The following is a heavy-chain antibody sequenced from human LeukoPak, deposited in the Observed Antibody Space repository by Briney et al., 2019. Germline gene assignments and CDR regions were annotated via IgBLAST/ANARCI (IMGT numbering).Heavy chain of an antibody. D-gene: IGHD3-22*01. CDR3: ARVSHGDYYDSSGYYDNFDY. Sequence: SETLSLTCAVYGGSFSGYYWSWIRQPPGKGLEWIGEINHSGSTNYNPSLKSRVTISVDTSKDQFSLKLSSVTAADTAVYYCARVSHGDYYDSSGYYDNFDYWGQGTLVTVSS. CDR2: INHSGST. J-gene: IGHJ4*02. CDR1: GGSFSGYY. V-gene: IGHV4-34*01.